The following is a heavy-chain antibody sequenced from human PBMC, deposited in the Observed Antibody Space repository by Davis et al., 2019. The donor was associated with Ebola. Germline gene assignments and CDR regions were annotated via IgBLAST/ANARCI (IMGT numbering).Heavy chain of an antibody. CDR1: GGSTSSGGYY. CDR3: ARTVTIFGVVTTQYGMDV. J-gene: IGHJ6*04. CDR2: IYYSGST. D-gene: IGHD3-3*01. Sequence: MPSETLSLTCTLSGGSTSSGGYYWSWIRQHPGKGLEWIGYIYYSGSTHYNPSLKSRVTISVDTSKNQFSLKLSSVTAADTAVYYCARTVTIFGVVTTQYGMDVWSKGTTVTVSS. V-gene: IGHV4-31*03.